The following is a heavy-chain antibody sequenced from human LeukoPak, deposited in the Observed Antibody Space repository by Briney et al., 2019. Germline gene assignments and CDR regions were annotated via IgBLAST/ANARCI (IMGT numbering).Heavy chain of an antibody. J-gene: IGHJ5*02. CDR2: SRNKASFYTT. CDR1: GFPFGDHY. Sequence: GESLRLSCTASGFPFGDHYIDWVRQAPGKGLVWVGRSRNKASFYTTEYAASVEGRFTMSRDDSKNSVSLQMNSLKTEDTAVYYCARARYDQYTVTTWWFDPWGQGTLVTVSS. D-gene: IGHD4-17*01. CDR3: ARARYDQYTVTTWWFDP. V-gene: IGHV3-72*01.